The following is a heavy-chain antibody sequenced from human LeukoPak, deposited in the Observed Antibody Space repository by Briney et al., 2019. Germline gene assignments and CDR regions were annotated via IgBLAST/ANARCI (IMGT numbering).Heavy chain of an antibody. CDR2: IYWDDDK. J-gene: IGHJ4*02. D-gene: IGHD5-24*01. CDR1: GFSLSTSGEG. Sequence: SGPTLVKPTQTLTLTCTFSGFSLSTSGEGVGWIRQPRGNALEWLALIYWDDDKRYSPSLKSRLTITKDTSKNQVVLTMTNMDPVDTATYYSAHSKVLEMATIRRCYFDYWGQATLLTVSS. V-gene: IGHV2-5*02. CDR3: AHSKVLEMATIRRCYFDY.